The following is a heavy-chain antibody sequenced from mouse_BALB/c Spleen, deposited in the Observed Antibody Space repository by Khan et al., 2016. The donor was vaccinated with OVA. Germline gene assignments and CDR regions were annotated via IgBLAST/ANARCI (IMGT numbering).Heavy chain of an antibody. CDR3: GRGGYGGFAY. D-gene: IGHD2-14*01. Sequence: QVQLQQSGAELVKPGASVKLSCKAAGYTFTSYDISWVRQRPEQGLEWIGWIFPGDGSTKYNERFKGKATLTTDKSSSTAYMQLSRLTSEDSAVYFCGRGGYGGFAYWGQGTLVTVSA. CDR2: IFPGDGST. V-gene: IGHV1-85*01. CDR1: GYTFTSYD. J-gene: IGHJ3*01.